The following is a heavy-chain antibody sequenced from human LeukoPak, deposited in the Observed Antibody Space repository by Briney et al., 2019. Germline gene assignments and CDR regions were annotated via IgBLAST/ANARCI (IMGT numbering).Heavy chain of an antibody. Sequence: GGSLRLSCAGSGFTFSIYGVHWVRQAPGKGLEWVAVISYDGSNKYYADSVKGRFTISRDNSKNTLYLQMNSLRAEDTAVYYCARAKATYYYGSGTLDPWGQGTLVTVSS. CDR1: GFTFSIYG. D-gene: IGHD3-10*01. CDR3: ARAKATYYYGSGTLDP. CDR2: ISYDGSNK. J-gene: IGHJ5*02. V-gene: IGHV3-30*03.